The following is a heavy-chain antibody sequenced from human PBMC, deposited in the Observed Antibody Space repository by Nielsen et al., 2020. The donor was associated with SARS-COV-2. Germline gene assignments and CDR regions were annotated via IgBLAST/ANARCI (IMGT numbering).Heavy chain of an antibody. J-gene: IGHJ4*02. D-gene: IGHD6-13*01. CDR2: INPNSGNT. CDR3: ARGPDSSPNY. Sequence: ASVKVSCKASGYTFTGYYMHWVRQAPGQGLEWMGRINPNSGNTGYAQKFQGRVTMTRNTSISTAYMELSSLRSEDTAVYYCARGPDSSPNYWGQGTLVTVSS. CDR1: GYTFTGYY. V-gene: IGHV1-8*02.